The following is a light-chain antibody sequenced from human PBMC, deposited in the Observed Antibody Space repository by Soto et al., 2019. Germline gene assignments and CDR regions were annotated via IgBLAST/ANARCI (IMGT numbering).Light chain of an antibody. CDR1: SRDVGAYDW. CDR2: DVT. CDR3: CSYTGYYTV. V-gene: IGLV2-11*01. Sequence: QSALTQPRSVSGSPGQSVTISCTGTSRDVGAYDWVSWYQHHPGKAPKLIIYDVTKRPSGVPDRFSGSKSGNTAFLTISGLQAEDEADYYCCSYTGYYTVFGGGTKVIVL. J-gene: IGLJ3*02.